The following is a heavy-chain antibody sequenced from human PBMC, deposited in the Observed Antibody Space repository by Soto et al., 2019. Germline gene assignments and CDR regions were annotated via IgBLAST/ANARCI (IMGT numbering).Heavy chain of an antibody. J-gene: IGHJ4*02. CDR3: ARDIGSYAYGEGY. Sequence: PSETLSLTCAVSGYSISSGYYWSWIRQPAGKGLEWIGRVYSSGTTDYNPSLNSRATLSVETSKNQFSLKLSSVTAADTAVYYCARDIGSYAYGEGYWGQGIQVTVSS. D-gene: IGHD3-10*01. V-gene: IGHV4-4*07. CDR2: VYSSGTT. CDR1: GYSISSGYY.